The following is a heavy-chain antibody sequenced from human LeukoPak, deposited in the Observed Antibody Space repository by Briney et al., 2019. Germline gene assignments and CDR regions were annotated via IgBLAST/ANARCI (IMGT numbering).Heavy chain of an antibody. CDR2: ISSSSSYI. Sequence: GGSLRLSCAVSGFTFSSYSMNWVRQAPGKGLEWVSSISSSSSYIYYTNSVKGRFTISRDNAKNSLYLQMNSLRAEDTAVYYCARDWFHAIDYWGQGTLVTVSS. V-gene: IGHV3-21*01. CDR1: GFTFSSYS. CDR3: ARDWFHAIDY. D-gene: IGHD2/OR15-2a*01. J-gene: IGHJ4*02.